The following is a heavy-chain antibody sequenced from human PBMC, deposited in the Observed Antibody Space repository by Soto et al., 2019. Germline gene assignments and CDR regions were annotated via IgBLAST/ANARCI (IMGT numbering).Heavy chain of an antibody. V-gene: IGHV3-23*01. CDR1: GFTFSSYA. J-gene: IGHJ3*02. Sequence: EVQLLESGGGLVKPGGSLRLSCAASGFTFSSYAMSWVRQAPGKGLEWVSAISGSGGSTDYAESVKGRFTISRENSKNTVYLQMNSLRAEDSAVYYCAKDPAAIPRGAFDIWGQGTLVTVSS. CDR3: AKDPAAIPRGAFDI. D-gene: IGHD2-2*01. CDR2: ISGSGGST.